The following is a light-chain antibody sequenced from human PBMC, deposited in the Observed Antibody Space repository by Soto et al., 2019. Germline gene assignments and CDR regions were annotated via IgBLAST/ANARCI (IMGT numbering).Light chain of an antibody. V-gene: IGLV2-14*01. CDR1: SGDVGSYNF. J-gene: IGLJ2*01. CDR2: DVS. Sequence: QSVLTQPASVSGSPGQSIAISCTGTSGDVGSYNFVSWYQQHPGKAPKLMIYDVSARPPGVSNRFSGSKSGNTASLTISGLKAEDEADYYCSSYTSTSTLVFGGGTKLTV. CDR3: SSYTSTSTLV.